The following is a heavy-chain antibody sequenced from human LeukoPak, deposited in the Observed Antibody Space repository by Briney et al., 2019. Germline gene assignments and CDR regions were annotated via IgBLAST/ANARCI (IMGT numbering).Heavy chain of an antibody. D-gene: IGHD2-15*01. CDR1: GFTFSSYA. Sequence: GGSLRLSCAASGFTFSSYAMSWVRQAPGKGLEWVSAISGSGGSTYYADSVKGRFTISRDNSKNTLYLQMNSLRAEDTAVYYCAKVPTSYCSGGSCYSLGYYYMDVWGKGTTVTVFS. CDR3: AKVPTSYCSGGSCYSLGYYYMDV. CDR2: ISGSGGST. V-gene: IGHV3-23*01. J-gene: IGHJ6*03.